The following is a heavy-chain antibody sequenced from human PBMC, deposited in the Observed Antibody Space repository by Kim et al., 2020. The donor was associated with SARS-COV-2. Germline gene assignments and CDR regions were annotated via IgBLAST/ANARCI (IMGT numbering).Heavy chain of an antibody. CDR3: ARDRDGYNYGAYYYYGMDV. D-gene: IGHD5-12*01. CDR2: IYYSGST. V-gene: IGHV4-59*13. Sequence: WETLSLTCTVSGGSISSYHWIWIRQPPGKGLEWIGYIYYSGSTNYNPSLKSRVTISVDTSKNQFSLKLSSVTAADTAVYYCARDRDGYNYGAYYYYGMDVWGQGTTVTVSS. CDR1: GGSISSYH. J-gene: IGHJ6*02.